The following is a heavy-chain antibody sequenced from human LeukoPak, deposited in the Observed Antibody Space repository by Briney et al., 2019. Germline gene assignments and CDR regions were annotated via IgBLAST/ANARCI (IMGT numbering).Heavy chain of an antibody. V-gene: IGHV3-74*01. CDR1: VIIFSSKW. CDR2: INTDGSDT. D-gene: IGHD2-8*02. CDR3: VRVLYWNQVDL. J-gene: IGHJ5*02. Sequence: AGSLRLSCPASVIIFSSKWMFWARYARGKGLISVSRINTDGSDTTYADSVKGRFPISRDNAKNTLYLQMDSLRAEDTAVYYCVRVLYWNQVDLCDQGTLVTVSS.